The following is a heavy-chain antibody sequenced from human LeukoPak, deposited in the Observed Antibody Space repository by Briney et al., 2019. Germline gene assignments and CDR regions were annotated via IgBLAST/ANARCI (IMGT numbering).Heavy chain of an antibody. CDR3: ARDLRSRAC. Sequence: GGSLRLSCAASDFTFSSNYMNWVRQAPGKGLEWVSVIYSGGSTYYADSVKGRFTISRDNSKNTLYLQMNSLRAEDTAVYYCARDLRSRACWGQGTLVTVSS. V-gene: IGHV3-53*01. CDR1: DFTFSSNY. J-gene: IGHJ4*02. CDR2: IYSGGST. D-gene: IGHD4-17*01.